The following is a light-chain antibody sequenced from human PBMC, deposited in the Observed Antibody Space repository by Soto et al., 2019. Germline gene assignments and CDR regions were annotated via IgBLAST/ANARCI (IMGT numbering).Light chain of an antibody. Sequence: QLVLTQSPSASASLGASVKLTCTLSSGHSNYAIAWHQQRPEKGPRYLMKLNSDGSHSKGDGIPDRFSGSISGAERYLTISSLQSEDEADYYCQTWGTGIQVFGGGTQLNVL. CDR1: SGHSNYA. CDR2: LNSDGSH. CDR3: QTWGTGIQV. V-gene: IGLV4-69*01. J-gene: IGLJ2*01.